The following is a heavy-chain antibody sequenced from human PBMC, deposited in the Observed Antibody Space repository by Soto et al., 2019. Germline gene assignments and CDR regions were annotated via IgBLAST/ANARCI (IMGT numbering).Heavy chain of an antibody. J-gene: IGHJ4*02. D-gene: IGHD3-10*01. CDR3: ARSHSFDGSIYHYYFDF. CDR2: IYASGAT. Sequence: PSDTLYLTCTVSGGSISTYYWSWIRQPPGGTLEWIGYIYASGATTYNPSLESRVTMSVDMPNNEFSLELTSLTAADTAVYYCARSHSFDGSIYHYYFDFWGQGTLVTVSS. V-gene: IGHV4-59*07. CDR1: GGSISTYY.